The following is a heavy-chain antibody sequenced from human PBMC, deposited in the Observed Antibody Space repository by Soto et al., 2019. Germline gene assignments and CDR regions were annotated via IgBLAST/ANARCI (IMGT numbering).Heavy chain of an antibody. CDR1: GFTFSNAW. D-gene: IGHD2-21*02. Sequence: GGSLRLSCAASGFTFSNAWMSWVRQAPGKGLEWVGRIKSKTDGGTTDYAAPVKGRFTISRDDSKNTLYLQMNSLKTEDTAVYYCTASPYCGGYCYLIDYWGQGTLVTVSS. V-gene: IGHV3-15*01. J-gene: IGHJ4*02. CDR2: IKSKTDGGTT. CDR3: TASPYCGGYCYLIDY.